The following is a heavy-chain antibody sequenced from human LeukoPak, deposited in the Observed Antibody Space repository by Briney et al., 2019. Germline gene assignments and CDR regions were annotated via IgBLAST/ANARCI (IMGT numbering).Heavy chain of an antibody. CDR2: MHHSGSS. CDR1: GVSIKSYY. V-gene: IGHV4-59*01. D-gene: IGHD2-2*01. CDR3: AGGYGSSWSFDH. Sequence: PSETLSLTCSVSGVSIKSYYWNWVRQSPGRGLEWIGYMHHSGSSHYNPFLRSRVSISLDTSKNQFYLRVSSVTAAGTAVYYCAGGYGSSWSFDHWGQGTLATVSS. J-gene: IGHJ4*02.